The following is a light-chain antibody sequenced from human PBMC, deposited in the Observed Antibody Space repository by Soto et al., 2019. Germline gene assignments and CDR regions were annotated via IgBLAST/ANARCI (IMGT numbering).Light chain of an antibody. CDR1: QSISSW. CDR2: KAS. CDR3: QQYNSYQWT. V-gene: IGKV1-5*03. Sequence: DIQMTQSPSTVSASVGDRVTITCRASQSISSWLAWYQQKPGKAPKLLIYKASSLESGVPSRFSGSGSGTEFTLTISSLQPDDFATYYCQQYNSYQWTFGQGTKVDI. J-gene: IGKJ1*01.